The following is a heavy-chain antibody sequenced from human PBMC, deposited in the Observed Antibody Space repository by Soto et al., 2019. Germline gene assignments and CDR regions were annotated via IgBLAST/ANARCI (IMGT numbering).Heavy chain of an antibody. CDR1: GFSFRNYA. Sequence: GGSLRLSFAASGFSFRNYALTWFRQAPGKGLEWVSGLSGSGTMRYYADSVRGRFIISRDNAKNTLFLQMDNLRVEDSAVYYCAKEAEENENVPIPGDNWGQGTPVTVSS. J-gene: IGHJ4*02. D-gene: IGHD1-1*01. V-gene: IGHV3-23*01. CDR3: AKEAEENENVPIPGDN. CDR2: LSGSGTMR.